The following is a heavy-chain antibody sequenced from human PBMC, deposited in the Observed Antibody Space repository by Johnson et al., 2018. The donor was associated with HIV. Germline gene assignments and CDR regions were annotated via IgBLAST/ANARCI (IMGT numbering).Heavy chain of an antibody. CDR3: AREAAAPNDAFDI. D-gene: IGHD6-13*01. J-gene: IGHJ3*02. Sequence: QVQLVESGGGVVRPGGSLRLSCAASGFTFDDYGMSWVRQAPGKGLEWVAVISYDGSNKYYADSVKGRFTISRDNSKNTLYLQMNRLRAEDTAVYYCAREAAAPNDAFDIWGQGTMVTVSS. V-gene: IGHV3-30*03. CDR1: GFTFDDYG. CDR2: ISYDGSNK.